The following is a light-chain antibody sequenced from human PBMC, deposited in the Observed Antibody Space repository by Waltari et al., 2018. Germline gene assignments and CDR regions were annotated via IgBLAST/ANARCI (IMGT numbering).Light chain of an antibody. J-gene: IGKJ5*01. V-gene: IGKV3-15*01. CDR1: QSVSSN. CDR3: QQYNRWPPIT. Sequence: EVVMTQSPATLSVSPGERATLSCRASQSVSSNLAWYQQKHGHQAARLLIYGTSTRASGIPARFTGSGSGTEFTLTISSLQSEDSAVYYCQQYNRWPPITFGQGTRLEIK. CDR2: GTS.